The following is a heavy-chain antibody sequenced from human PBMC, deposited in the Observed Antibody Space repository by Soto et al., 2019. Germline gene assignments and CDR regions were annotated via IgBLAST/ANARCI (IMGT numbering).Heavy chain of an antibody. Sequence: QVQLVESGGGVVQPGRSLRLSCAASGFTFSSYAMHWVRQAPGKGLEWVAVISYDGSNKYYADSVKGRFTISRDNSKNTLYLQMNSLRAEDTAVYYCARDRPLEMATILDYWGQGTLVTVSS. V-gene: IGHV3-30-3*01. J-gene: IGHJ4*02. D-gene: IGHD5-12*01. CDR1: GFTFSSYA. CDR3: ARDRPLEMATILDY. CDR2: ISYDGSNK.